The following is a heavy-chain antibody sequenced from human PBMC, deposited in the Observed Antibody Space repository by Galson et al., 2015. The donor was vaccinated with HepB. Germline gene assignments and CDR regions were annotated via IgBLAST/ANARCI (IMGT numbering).Heavy chain of an antibody. D-gene: IGHD3-3*01. J-gene: IGHJ4*02. V-gene: IGHV4-39*07. Sequence: SETLSLTCTVSDDSISSVSYYWGWIRQPPGKGLEWIGSIHYSGSTYYSPSLKGRVTISIDTSRKQFSLMLTSVTAADTAVYYCARVNLDHFNFRRGYWKATGIDYGGQGTLVTVSS. CDR1: DDSISSVSYY. CDR3: ARVNLDHFNFRRGYWKATGIDY. CDR2: IHYSGST.